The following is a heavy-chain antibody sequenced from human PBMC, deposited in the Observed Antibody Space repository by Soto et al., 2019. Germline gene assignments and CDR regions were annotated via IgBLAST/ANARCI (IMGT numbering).Heavy chain of an antibody. J-gene: IGHJ6*02. CDR3: ARVAYSPYGMDV. V-gene: IGHV4-61*01. CDR1: GGSVSSGSYY. D-gene: IGHD4-4*01. Sequence: QVQLQESGPGLVKPSETLSLTCTVSGGSVSSGSYYWSWIRQPPGKGLEWIGYFYYSGSTYYNPSLKSRVTISVDTSKNQFSLKLSSVTAADTAVYYCARVAYSPYGMDVWGQGTTVTVSS. CDR2: FYYSGST.